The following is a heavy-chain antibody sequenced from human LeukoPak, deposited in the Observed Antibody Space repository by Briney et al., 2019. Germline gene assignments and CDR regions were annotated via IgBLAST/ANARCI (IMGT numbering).Heavy chain of an antibody. Sequence: GGSLRLSCAASGFTLSTDDMSWVRQAPGKGLEWVSGISDRGGTYYADSVKGRFTISRDNSKNTLYLQMNSLGAEDTAVYYCAKVTWTRSGSPDYWGQGTLVTVSS. CDR1: GFTLSTDD. CDR2: ISDRGGT. J-gene: IGHJ4*02. D-gene: IGHD3-10*01. V-gene: IGHV3-23*01. CDR3: AKVTWTRSGSPDY.